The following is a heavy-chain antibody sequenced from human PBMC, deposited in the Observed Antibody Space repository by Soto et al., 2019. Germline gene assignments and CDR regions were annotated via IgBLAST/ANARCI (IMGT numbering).Heavy chain of an antibody. CDR3: TTGYERAGYSSSWYFDY. J-gene: IGHJ4*02. V-gene: IGHV3-15*01. Sequence: GGSLRLSCAASGFTFSNAWMSWVRQAPGKGLEWVGRIKSKTDGGTTDYAAPVKGRFTISRDDSKNTLYLQMNSLKTEDTAVYYCTTGYERAGYSSSWYFDYWGQGTLVTVSS. D-gene: IGHD6-13*01. CDR2: IKSKTDGGTT. CDR1: GFTFSNAW.